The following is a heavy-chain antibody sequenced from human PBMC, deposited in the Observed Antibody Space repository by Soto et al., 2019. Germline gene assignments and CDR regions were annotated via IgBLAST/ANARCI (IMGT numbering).Heavy chain of an antibody. V-gene: IGHV5-51*01. CDR2: IYPGDSDT. J-gene: IGHJ6*02. CDR1: GYSFTSYW. CDR3: ARLLNPYYYYYYGMDV. Sequence: GESLKISCKGSGYSFTSYWIGWVRQMPGKGLEWMGIIYPGDSDTRYSPSFQGQVTISADKSISTAYLQWSSLKASDTAMYYCARLLNPYYYYYYGMDVWGQGTTVTVSS.